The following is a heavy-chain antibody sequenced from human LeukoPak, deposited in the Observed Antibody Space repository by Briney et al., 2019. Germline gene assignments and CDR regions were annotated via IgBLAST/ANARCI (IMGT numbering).Heavy chain of an antibody. CDR2: INAGNGNT. Sequence: ASVKVSCKASGYTFTSYAMHWVRQAPGQRLEWMGWINAGNGNTKYSQEFQGRVTITRDTSASTAYMELSSLRSEDMAVYYCARDRLRLAAAGGDAFDIWGQGTMVTVSS. CDR1: GYTFTSYA. V-gene: IGHV1-3*03. CDR3: ARDRLRLAAAGGDAFDI. D-gene: IGHD6-13*01. J-gene: IGHJ3*02.